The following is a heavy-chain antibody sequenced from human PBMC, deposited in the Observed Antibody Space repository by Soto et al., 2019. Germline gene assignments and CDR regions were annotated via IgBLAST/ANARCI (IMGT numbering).Heavy chain of an antibody. CDR2: ISAYNGNT. Sequence: QVQLVQSGAEVKKPGASVKVSGKASGYTFTSYGISWVRQAPGQGLEWMGWISAYNGNTNYAQKLQGRVTMTTDTPTSTAYMELRSLRSDDTAVYYCAGFMTTVTTDDAFDIWGQGTMVTVSS. CDR3: AGFMTTVTTDDAFDI. CDR1: GYTFTSYG. D-gene: IGHD4-17*01. V-gene: IGHV1-18*01. J-gene: IGHJ3*02.